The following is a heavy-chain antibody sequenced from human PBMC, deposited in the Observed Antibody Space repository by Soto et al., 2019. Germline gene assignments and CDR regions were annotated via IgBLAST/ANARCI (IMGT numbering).Heavy chain of an antibody. J-gene: IGHJ4*02. V-gene: IGHV3-23*01. Sequence: EVQLLESGGGLVQPGGSLRLSCAASGFTFSNYAMSWVRQAPGKGLQWVSGITGRGGSTYYADSVKGRFTISRDNSKNTLYLQINSLRAEDTAVYYGAKVSPDFWGGYCDYWGQGTLVTVS. CDR3: AKVSPDFWGGYCDY. D-gene: IGHD3-3*01. CDR1: GFTFSNYA. CDR2: ITGRGGST.